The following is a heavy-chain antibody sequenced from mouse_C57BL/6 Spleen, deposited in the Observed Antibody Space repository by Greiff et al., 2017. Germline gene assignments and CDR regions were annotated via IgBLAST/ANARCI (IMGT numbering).Heavy chain of an antibody. J-gene: IGHJ2*01. CDR3: VRQKTGSYFDD. V-gene: IGHV10-1*01. D-gene: IGHD4-1*01. Sequence: EVHLVESGGGLVQPKGSLKLSCAASGFSFNTYAMNWVRQAPGKGLEWVARIRSKSNNYATYYADSVKDRFTISRDDSESMLYLQMNNLKTEDTAMYYCVRQKTGSYFDDWGQGTTLTVSS. CDR1: GFSFNTYA. CDR2: IRSKSNNYAT.